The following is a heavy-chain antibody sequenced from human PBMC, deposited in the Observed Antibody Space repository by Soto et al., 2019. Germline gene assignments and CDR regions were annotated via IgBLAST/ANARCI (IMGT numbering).Heavy chain of an antibody. Sequence: SETLSLTCTVSGASIRGYSWSWIRQPAGKGLESLGRFFVTGRINYNPSLKSRVTMSLDTSTNQFSLRLTSVTAADTAVYFCARGLGRYFDLWGRGTLVTVSS. CDR2: FFVTGRI. V-gene: IGHV4-4*07. CDR1: GASIRGYS. CDR3: ARGLGRYFDL. J-gene: IGHJ2*01. D-gene: IGHD3-16*01.